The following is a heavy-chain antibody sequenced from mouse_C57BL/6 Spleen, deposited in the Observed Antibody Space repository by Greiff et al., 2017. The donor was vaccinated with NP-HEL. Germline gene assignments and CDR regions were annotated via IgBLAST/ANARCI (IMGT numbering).Heavy chain of an antibody. D-gene: IGHD2-5*01. CDR2: ISSGSSTI. V-gene: IGHV5-17*01. J-gene: IGHJ4*01. Sequence: EVKLVESGGGLVKPGGSLKLSCAASGFTFSDYGMHWVRQAPEKGLEWVAYISSGSSTIYYVDTVKGRFTISRDNAKNTLFLQMTSLRSEDTAMYYCATYSNHYYAMDYWGQGTSVTVSS. CDR3: ATYSNHYYAMDY. CDR1: GFTFSDYG.